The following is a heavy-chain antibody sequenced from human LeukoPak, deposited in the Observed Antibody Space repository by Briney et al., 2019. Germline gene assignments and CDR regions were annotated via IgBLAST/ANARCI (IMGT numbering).Heavy chain of an antibody. J-gene: IGHJ2*01. Sequence: GGSLRLSCAASGFIVSDNYMSWVRQAPGKGLEWVSVIYGDGSTYYADSVKGRFTISRDNSKNTLFLQMNSLRAEDTAMYYCARAIYYDDTAGYFDLWGRGTLVTVSS. CDR1: GFIVSDNY. CDR2: IYGDGST. V-gene: IGHV3-53*01. CDR3: ARAIYYDDTAGYFDL. D-gene: IGHD3-22*01.